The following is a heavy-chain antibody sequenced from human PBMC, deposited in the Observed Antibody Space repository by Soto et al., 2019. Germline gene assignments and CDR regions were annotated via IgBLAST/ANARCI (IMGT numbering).Heavy chain of an antibody. CDR1: GFSFSDYY. J-gene: IGHJ5*02. V-gene: IGHV3-23*01. Sequence: GGSLRLSCAASGFSFSDYYMSWIRQAPGKGLEWVSSISTSGSSTDYADSVKGRFTISRDNSKNTLSLQMNSLRAEDTAVYYCAKNPTSVAATYNWFDPWGQGTLVTVSS. CDR3: AKNPTSVAATYNWFDP. D-gene: IGHD2-15*01. CDR2: ISTSGSST.